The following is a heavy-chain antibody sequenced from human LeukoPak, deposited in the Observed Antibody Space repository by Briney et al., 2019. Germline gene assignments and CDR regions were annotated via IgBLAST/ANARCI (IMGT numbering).Heavy chain of an antibody. D-gene: IGHD4-17*01. V-gene: IGHV3-66*01. CDR1: GFAVNTNY. CDR2: IYSGGTT. J-gene: IGHJ4*02. CDR3: ARSTTGTTTWDS. Sequence: GGSLRLSCAASGFAVNTNYMTWVRQAPGKGLEWVSSIYSGGTTYYADSVKGRFIISRDISKNTVYLQMNSLRAEDMAVYYCARSTTGTTTWDSWGQGTLVTVSS.